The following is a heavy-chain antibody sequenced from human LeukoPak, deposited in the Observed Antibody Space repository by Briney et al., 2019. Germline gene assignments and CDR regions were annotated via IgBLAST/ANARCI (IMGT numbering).Heavy chain of an antibody. CDR3: ARDYYSGSYYGDF. CDR1: VYTFTNYG. Sequence: GASVKVSCKTSVYTFTNYGITWVRQAPGQGLEWMGWISAYNANTTYAQRLQGRVTMTTDTSTDTAYMELRSLTSDDTAVYYCARDYYSGSYYGDFWGQGTQVTASS. V-gene: IGHV1-18*01. J-gene: IGHJ4*02. CDR2: ISAYNANT. D-gene: IGHD1-26*01.